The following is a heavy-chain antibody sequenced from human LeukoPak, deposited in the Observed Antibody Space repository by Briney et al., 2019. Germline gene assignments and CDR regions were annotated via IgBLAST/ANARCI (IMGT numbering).Heavy chain of an antibody. CDR2: MNPDSGGT. V-gene: IGHV1-2*02. D-gene: IGHD3-22*01. CDR1: GYTFTGYY. CDR3: ARDPSGDSSGYPFDY. Sequence: ASVKVSCKASGYTFTGYYMQWVRQAPGQGLEWMGWMNPDSGGTNYAQKFQGRVTMTRDTSINTAYMELSRLRSDDTAVYYCARDPSGDSSGYPFDYWSQGTLVTVSS. J-gene: IGHJ4*02.